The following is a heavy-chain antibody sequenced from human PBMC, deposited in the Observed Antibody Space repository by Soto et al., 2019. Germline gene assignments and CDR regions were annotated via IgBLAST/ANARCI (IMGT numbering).Heavy chain of an antibody. CDR3: ARDPTNYYDSSGYSVPTSC. Sequence: GGSLRLSCAASGFTFSSYAMHWVRQAPGKGLERVAVISYDGSNKYYADSVKGRFTISRDNSKNTLYLQMNSLRAEDTAVYYCARDPTNYYDSSGYSVPTSCWGQGTLVTVSS. D-gene: IGHD3-22*01. CDR1: GFTFSSYA. V-gene: IGHV3-30-3*01. CDR2: ISYDGSNK. J-gene: IGHJ4*02.